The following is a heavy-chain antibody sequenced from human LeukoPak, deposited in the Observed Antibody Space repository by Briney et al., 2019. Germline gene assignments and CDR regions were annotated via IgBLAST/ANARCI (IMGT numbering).Heavy chain of an antibody. Sequence: GGSLRLSCAASGVTVSSDFMIWVRQAPGRGLEWVSILYSGGNTYYAGSVKGRFTISRDNSKNTLFLQMNSLRAEDTAVYYCARQRGTTVTTYQVYWGQGTLVTVSS. CDR3: ARQRGTTVTTYQVY. D-gene: IGHD4-17*01. CDR2: LYSGGNT. J-gene: IGHJ4*02. CDR1: GVTVSSDF. V-gene: IGHV3-66*04.